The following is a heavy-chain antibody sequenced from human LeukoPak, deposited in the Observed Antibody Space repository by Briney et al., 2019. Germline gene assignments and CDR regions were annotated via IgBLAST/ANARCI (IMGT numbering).Heavy chain of an antibody. D-gene: IGHD3-9*01. CDR2: ITGGGSGI. Sequence: GGSLRLSCAASGLTFSNYAMSWVRQAPGKGLEWVSAITGGGSGIYYADSMKSRFHISRENSKTTLYLQINSLRAEDTAVYYCAKWGDYDVLTGYYVSDYWGQGTLVTVSS. CDR1: GLTFSNYA. V-gene: IGHV3-23*01. CDR3: AKWGDYDVLTGYYVSDY. J-gene: IGHJ4*02.